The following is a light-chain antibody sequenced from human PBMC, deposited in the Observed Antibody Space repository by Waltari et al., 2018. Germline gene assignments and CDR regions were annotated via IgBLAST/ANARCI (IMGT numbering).Light chain of an antibody. J-gene: IGLJ2*01. CDR1: SPNIASNT. Sequence: QSVLTQPPSASGTPGQRVIIPCSGSSPNIASNTVHWYQHLPGTAPKLLIYTNYQRPSGVPDRFSASKSGTSAALTISGLQSVDEADYYCAAWDNNGHVVFGGGTKVTIL. V-gene: IGLV1-44*01. CDR3: AAWDNNGHVV. CDR2: TNY.